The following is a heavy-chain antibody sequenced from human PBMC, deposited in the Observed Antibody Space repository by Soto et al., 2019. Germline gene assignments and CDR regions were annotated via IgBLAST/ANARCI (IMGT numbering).Heavy chain of an antibody. CDR3: ASGEDFGVAHDL. Sequence: EVQLVESGGGLVQPGGSLRLSCAVSGFTFRNYWMHWVRQGPGKGLVWVSRINSDGSSTSYADSVKGRFTISRDNAKNTLYLQMNSLRAEDTAVYFCASGEDFGVAHDLWGQRTLVTVSS. D-gene: IGHD3-3*01. V-gene: IGHV3-74*01. J-gene: IGHJ5*02. CDR1: GFTFRNYW. CDR2: INSDGSST.